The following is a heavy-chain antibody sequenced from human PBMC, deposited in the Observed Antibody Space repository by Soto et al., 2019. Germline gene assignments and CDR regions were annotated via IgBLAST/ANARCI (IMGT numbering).Heavy chain of an antibody. Sequence: QVQLQQWGAGLLKPSETLSLTCAVYGGSLSGYYWTWIRQAPGKGLEWIGEINHSGGTNYNSSLKSRVNISLDTSKNQFSLTLFSVTAADTAVYYCARDRQDYHFLSGYENEGPYGMDVWGQGTTVTVSS. CDR2: INHSGGT. CDR3: ARDRQDYHFLSGYENEGPYGMDV. D-gene: IGHD3-3*02. CDR1: GGSLSGYY. V-gene: IGHV4-34*01. J-gene: IGHJ6*02.